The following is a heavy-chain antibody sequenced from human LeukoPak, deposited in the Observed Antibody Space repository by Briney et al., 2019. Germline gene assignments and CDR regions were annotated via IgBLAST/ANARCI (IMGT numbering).Heavy chain of an antibody. V-gene: IGHV3-21*04. D-gene: IGHD3-22*01. Sequence: GGSLRLSCAASEFTFSSYSMNWVRQAPGKGLEWVSSISSSSYYISYADSVKGRFTISRDNAKNTVYLQMNSLRAEDTAVYYCAKTGSGYYYFDYWGQGTLVTVSS. J-gene: IGHJ4*02. CDR1: EFTFSSYS. CDR2: ISSSSYYI. CDR3: AKTGSGYYYFDY.